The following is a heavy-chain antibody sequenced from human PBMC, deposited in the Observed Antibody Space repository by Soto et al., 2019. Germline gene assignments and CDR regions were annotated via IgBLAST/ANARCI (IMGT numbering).Heavy chain of an antibody. D-gene: IGHD6-6*01. Sequence: PSETLSLTCTVSGGSISSYYWSWIRQPPGKGLGWIGYIYYSGSTNYNPSLKSRVTISVDTSKNQFSLKLSSVTAADTAVYYCARDRSSSSSSGYYYYGMDVWGQGTTVTVSS. CDR3: ARDRSSSSSSGYYYYGMDV. CDR2: IYYSGST. V-gene: IGHV4-59*01. CDR1: GGSISSYY. J-gene: IGHJ6*02.